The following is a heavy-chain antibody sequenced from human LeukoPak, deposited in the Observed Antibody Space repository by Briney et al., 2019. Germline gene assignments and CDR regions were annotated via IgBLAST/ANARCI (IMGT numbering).Heavy chain of an antibody. D-gene: IGHD5-12*01. V-gene: IGHV3-33*06. CDR3: AKRGFSGYDADY. CDR2: IWYDGSN. J-gene: IGHJ4*02. CDR1: GFTFSSYG. Sequence: GGSLRLSCAASGFTFSSYGMHWVRQAPGKGLEWVAVIWYDGSNNYADSVKGRFTISRDNSQNTVYLQMNSLRAEDTAVYYCAKRGFSGYDADYWGQGTLVTVSS.